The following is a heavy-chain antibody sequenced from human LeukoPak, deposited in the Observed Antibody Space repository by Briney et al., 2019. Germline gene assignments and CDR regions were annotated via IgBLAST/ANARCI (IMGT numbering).Heavy chain of an antibody. Sequence: PSETLSLTCTVSGGSISSGGYYWSWIRQPPGKGLEWIGFIYHSGSTYYNPSLKSRVTISVDRSKNQFSLKLSSVTAADTAVYYCASVYSSSWYSYYFDYWGQGTLVTVSS. J-gene: IGHJ4*02. CDR3: ASVYSSSWYSYYFDY. CDR1: GGSISSGGYY. D-gene: IGHD6-13*01. CDR2: IYHSGST. V-gene: IGHV4-30-2*01.